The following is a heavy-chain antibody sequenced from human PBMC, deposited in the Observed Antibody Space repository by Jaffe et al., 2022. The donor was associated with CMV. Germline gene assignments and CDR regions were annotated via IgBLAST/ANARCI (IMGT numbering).Heavy chain of an antibody. Sequence: QLQLQESGPGLVKPSETLSLTCTVSGGSISSSSYYWGWIRQPPGKGLEWIGSIYYSGSTYYNPSLKSRVTISVDTSKNQFSLKLSSVTAADTAVYYCARLGEITVVNLAFDIWGQGTMVTVSS. J-gene: IGHJ3*02. V-gene: IGHV4-39*01. CDR2: IYYSGST. CDR1: GGSISSSSYY. D-gene: IGHD2-15*01. CDR3: ARLGEITVVNLAFDI.